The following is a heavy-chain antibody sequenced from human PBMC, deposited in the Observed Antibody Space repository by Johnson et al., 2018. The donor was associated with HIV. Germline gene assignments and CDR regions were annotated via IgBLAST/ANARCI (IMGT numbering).Heavy chain of an antibody. CDR1: GFTFSSYV. J-gene: IGHJ3*02. D-gene: IGHD1-14*01. V-gene: IGHV3-30*04. CDR3: ARDQGELRRTHAFDI. Sequence: QVQLVESGGGVVQPGRSLRLSCAASGFTFSSYVMHWVRQAPGKGLEWVAVISYDGSNKFYADSVKGRFTISRDNSKNTLYLQMNSLRHEDTAVYYCARDQGELRRTHAFDIWGQGTMVTVSS. CDR2: ISYDGSNK.